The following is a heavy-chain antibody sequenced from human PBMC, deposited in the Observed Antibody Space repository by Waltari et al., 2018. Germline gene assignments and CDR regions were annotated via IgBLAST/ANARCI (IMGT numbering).Heavy chain of an antibody. J-gene: IGHJ5*01. Sequence: QVQLVQSGTEVKKPGASVKVSCKASGYTFTSYYLHWVRQAPGQGLEWMGIINPTGGRTTYAQKFQGRVTMTRDTSTSTVYLELNSLRSEDTAVYYCATIEWGPAWGQGTLVTVSS. CDR2: INPTGGRT. V-gene: IGHV1-46*01. CDR1: GYTFTSYY. D-gene: IGHD1-26*01. CDR3: ATIEWGPA.